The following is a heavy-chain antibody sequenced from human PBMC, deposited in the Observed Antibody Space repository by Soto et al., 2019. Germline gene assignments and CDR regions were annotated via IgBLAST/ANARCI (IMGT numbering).Heavy chain of an antibody. CDR3: ARGGYSYGIYDAFDI. Sequence: SVKVSCNASGHTFTCYYMHWVRQAPGQGLEWMGWINPNSGGTNYAQKFQGRVTMTRDTSISTAYMELSRLRSDDTAVYYCARGGYSYGIYDAFDIWGQGTLVTVS. V-gene: IGHV1-2*02. J-gene: IGHJ3*02. CDR1: GHTFTCYY. CDR2: INPNSGGT. D-gene: IGHD5-18*01.